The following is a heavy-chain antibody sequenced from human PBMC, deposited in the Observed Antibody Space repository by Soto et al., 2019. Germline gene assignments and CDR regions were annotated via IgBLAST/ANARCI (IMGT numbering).Heavy chain of an antibody. CDR1: GFTFSSYS. J-gene: IGHJ3*02. V-gene: IGHV3-21*01. CDR3: ARVFQDAFDI. CDR2: ISSSSSYI. Sequence: EVQLVESGGGLVKPGGSLRLSCAASGFTFSSYSMNWVRQAPGKGLEWVSSISSSSSYIYYSDSVKGRFTISRDNAKNSLYLQMNSLRAEDTAVYYCARVFQDAFDIWGQGTMVTVSS. D-gene: IGHD3-9*01.